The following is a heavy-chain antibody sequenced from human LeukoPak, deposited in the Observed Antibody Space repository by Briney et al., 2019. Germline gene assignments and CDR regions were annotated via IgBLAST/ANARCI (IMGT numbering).Heavy chain of an antibody. CDR1: GGSFSGCY. V-gene: IGHV4-34*01. CDR3: ATHYYDSSGYCSLGY. Sequence: PSETLSLTCAVYGGSFSGCYWSWIRQPPGKGLELIGEINNSGSTNYNPTLKSRVTISVDTSMNQFSLKLSSVTAADTAVYYCATHYYDSSGYCSLGYWGQGTLVTVSS. D-gene: IGHD3-22*01. J-gene: IGHJ4*02. CDR2: INNSGST.